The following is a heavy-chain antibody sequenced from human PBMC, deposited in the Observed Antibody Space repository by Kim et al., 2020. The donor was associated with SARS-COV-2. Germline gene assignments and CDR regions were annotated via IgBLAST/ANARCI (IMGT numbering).Heavy chain of an antibody. J-gene: IGHJ6*02. CDR1: VGSINNYY. V-gene: IGHV4-59*13. CDR3: ARASDYTYVYGMDF. Sequence: SETLSLTCTVSVGSINNYYWSWIRQPPGRGLEWVGYIYYTGTTTYNPSLKSRVTISVDASRNLFSLKLTSVTAADTAVYYCARASDYTYVYGMDFWGLGPSVIVSS. D-gene: IGHD2-2*02. CDR2: IYYTGTT.